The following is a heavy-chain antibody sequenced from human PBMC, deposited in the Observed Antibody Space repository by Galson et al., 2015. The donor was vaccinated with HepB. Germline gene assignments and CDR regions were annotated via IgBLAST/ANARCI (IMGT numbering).Heavy chain of an antibody. V-gene: IGHV3-74*03. D-gene: IGHD4-11*01. CDR3: VRDVPTAFLDY. J-gene: IGHJ4*02. CDR1: GFAFEHLW. Sequence: LRLSCAASGFAFEHLWMHWVRQVPGKGLVRVSRITSDGSDTKYADFVEGRFTVSRDNAKNTLFLQMNSLRPEDTAIYYCVRDVPTAFLDYWGQGTQVTVSS. CDR2: ITSDGSDT.